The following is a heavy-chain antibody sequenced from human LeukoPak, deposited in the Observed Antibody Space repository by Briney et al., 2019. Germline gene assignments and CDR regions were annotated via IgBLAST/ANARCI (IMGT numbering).Heavy chain of an antibody. J-gene: IGHJ4*02. D-gene: IGHD2-2*01. CDR2: INPNSGGT. CDR1: GYTFTSYG. Sequence: GSVKVSCKASGYTFTSYGISWVRQAPGQGLEWMGWINPNSGGTNYAQKFQGRVTMTRNTSINTAYMELSRLRSDDTAVYNCARGLRGSPAFDYWGQGTLVTVSS. V-gene: IGHV1-2*02. CDR3: ARGLRGSPAFDY.